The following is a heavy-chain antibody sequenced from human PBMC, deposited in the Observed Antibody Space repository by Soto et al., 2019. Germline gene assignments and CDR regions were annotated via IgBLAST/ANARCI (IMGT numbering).Heavy chain of an antibody. D-gene: IGHD3-9*01. V-gene: IGHV3-15*07. CDR2: IKSKTDGGTT. CDR3: TTASNINRLYDILTGYYLAGQDDY. Sequence: GGSLRLSCAASGFTFSNAWMNWVRQAPGKGLEWVGRIKSKTDGGTTDYAAPVKGRFTISRDDSKNTRYLQMNSLKTEDTAVYYCTTASNINRLYDILTGYYLAGQDDYWGQGTLVTVSS. J-gene: IGHJ4*02. CDR1: GFTFSNAW.